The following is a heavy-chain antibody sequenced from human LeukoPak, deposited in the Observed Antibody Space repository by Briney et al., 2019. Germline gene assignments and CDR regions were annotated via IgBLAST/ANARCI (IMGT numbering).Heavy chain of an antibody. V-gene: IGHV3-48*02. CDR3: VRDHNWGFDY. D-gene: IGHD3-16*01. CDR1: GFIFSTYS. CDR2: ITDSGGTN. J-gene: IGHJ4*02. Sequence: PGGSLRLSCAASGFIFSTYSMTWVRQAPGTELEWVSYITDSGGTNYYADSVKGRFTISRDNAKNSLYLQVSRLREEDTGTYYCVRDHNWGFDYWGQGTLVTVSS.